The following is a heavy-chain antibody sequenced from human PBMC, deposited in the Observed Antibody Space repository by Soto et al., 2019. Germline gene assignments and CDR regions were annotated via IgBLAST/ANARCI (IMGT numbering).Heavy chain of an antibody. CDR3: ARVTGYNRPIDY. CDR1: GFTFSTYW. D-gene: IGHD5-12*01. J-gene: IGHJ4*02. Sequence: PVGSLRLSCASSGFTFSTYWMHWFRQAPGKGLLWVSRINSDENNISYADSVKGRFTISRDNAKNTLYLQMNSLRAEDTAVYYCARVTGYNRPIDYWGQGTLVTVSS. CDR2: INSDENNI. V-gene: IGHV3-74*01.